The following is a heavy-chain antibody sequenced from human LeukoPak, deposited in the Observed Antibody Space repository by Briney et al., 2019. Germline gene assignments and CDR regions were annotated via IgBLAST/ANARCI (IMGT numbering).Heavy chain of an antibody. V-gene: IGHV4-59*01. CDR1: GGSISSYY. Sequence: KASETLSLTCTVSGGSISSYYWSWIRQPPGKGLEWIGYIYYSGSTNYNPSLKSRVTISVDTSKNQFSLKLSSVTAADTAVYYCARGADYYYYYMDVWGKGTTVTVSS. J-gene: IGHJ6*03. CDR3: ARGADYYYYYMDV. CDR2: IYYSGST.